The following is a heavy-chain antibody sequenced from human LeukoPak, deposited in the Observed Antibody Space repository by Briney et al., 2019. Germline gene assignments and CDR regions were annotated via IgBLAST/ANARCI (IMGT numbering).Heavy chain of an antibody. J-gene: IGHJ4*02. CDR3: ASARVVEVLATPTALDY. CDR2: ISYDGSDT. Sequence: GRSLRLSCAASGFTFSSYAMHWVRQEPGKWREWVAIISYDGSDTYYTDSVKGRFTISRDNSKNTLYLQMNSLRAEDTAVYYCASARVVEVLATPTALDYWGQGTLVTVSS. CDR1: GFTFSSYA. V-gene: IGHV3-30-3*01. D-gene: IGHD2-2*01.